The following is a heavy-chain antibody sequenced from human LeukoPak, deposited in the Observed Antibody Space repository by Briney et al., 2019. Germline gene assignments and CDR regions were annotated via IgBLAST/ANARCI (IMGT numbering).Heavy chain of an antibody. Sequence: PSETLSLTCTVSGGSISSYYWSWIRQPPGKGLEWIGYIYYSGSTNYNPSLKSRVTISVDTSKNQFSLKLSSVTAADTAVYYCARHSEWPYNWFDPWGQGTLVTVSS. J-gene: IGHJ5*02. V-gene: IGHV4-59*08. CDR2: IYYSGST. CDR3: ARHSEWPYNWFDP. D-gene: IGHD3-3*01. CDR1: GGSISSYY.